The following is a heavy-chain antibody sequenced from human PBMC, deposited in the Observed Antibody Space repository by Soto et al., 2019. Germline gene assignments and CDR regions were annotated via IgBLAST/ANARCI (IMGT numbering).Heavy chain of an antibody. Sequence: GGSLRLSCAASGFTFSDYWMSWVRQAPGKGLEWVANIKQDEREKYYVGSVEGRFTISRDNAKNSLYLQMNSLGAEDTAVYYCARDGVITFGGVIVLDHWGQGTVVTVSS. CDR3: ARDGVITFGGVIVLDH. D-gene: IGHD3-16*02. J-gene: IGHJ4*02. CDR2: IKQDEREK. V-gene: IGHV3-7*05. CDR1: GFTFSDYW.